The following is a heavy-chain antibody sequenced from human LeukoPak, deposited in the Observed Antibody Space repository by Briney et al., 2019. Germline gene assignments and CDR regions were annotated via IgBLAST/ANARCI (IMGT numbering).Heavy chain of an antibody. CDR3: ARVKSGSGWYDAFDI. D-gene: IGHD6-19*01. J-gene: IGHJ3*02. Sequence: PGGSLRLSCAASGFTFSSYGMHWVRQAPGKGLEWVAFIRYDGSNKYYADSVKGRFTISRDNSKNTLYLQMNSLRAEDTALYYCARVKSGSGWYDAFDIWGQGTMVTVSS. CDR1: GFTFSSYG. CDR2: IRYDGSNK. V-gene: IGHV3-30*02.